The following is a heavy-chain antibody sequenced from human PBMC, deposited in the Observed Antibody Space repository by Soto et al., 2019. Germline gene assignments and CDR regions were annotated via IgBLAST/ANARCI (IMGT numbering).Heavy chain of an antibody. CDR3: ARLQDGFGVVINYYYGMDV. D-gene: IGHD3-3*01. V-gene: IGHV1-18*01. J-gene: IGHJ6*02. CDR2: ISAYDGNT. CDR1: GYTFTSYG. Sequence: QVQLVQSGAEVKKPGASVKVSFKASGYTFTSYGISWVRQAPGQGLEWMGWISAYDGNTNYAQKLQGRVTMTTGTSTSTAYMELRRLRADDTAVYYCARLQDGFGVVINYYYGMDVWGQGTTVTVCS.